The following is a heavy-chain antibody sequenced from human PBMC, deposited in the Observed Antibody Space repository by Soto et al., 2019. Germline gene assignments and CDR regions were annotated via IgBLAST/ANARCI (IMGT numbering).Heavy chain of an antibody. V-gene: IGHV3-23*01. Sequence: EVQLLESGGGLVQPGGSLRLSCAASGFTFSSYAMSWVRQAPGKGLEWVSAINNSGGTTYYADSVKDRFTISRDNSKNTLYLQMNSLRAEDTAVYYCAKVPSAYYFDYWGQGTLVTVSS. D-gene: IGHD6-25*01. J-gene: IGHJ4*02. CDR1: GFTFSSYA. CDR3: AKVPSAYYFDY. CDR2: INNSGGTT.